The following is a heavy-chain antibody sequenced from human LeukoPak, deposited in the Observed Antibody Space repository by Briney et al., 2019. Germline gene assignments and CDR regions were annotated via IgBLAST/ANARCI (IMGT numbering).Heavy chain of an antibody. CDR2: INPNSGGT. J-gene: IGHJ5*02. CDR3: ARDLLLWFGERETHNWFDP. Sequence: ASVKVSCKASGYTFTTYGITWVRQAPGQGLEWMGWINPNSGGTNYAQKFQGRVTMTRDTSISTAYMELSRLRSDDTAVYYCARDLLLWFGERETHNWFDPWGQGTLVTVSS. CDR1: GYTFTTYG. D-gene: IGHD3-10*01. V-gene: IGHV1-2*02.